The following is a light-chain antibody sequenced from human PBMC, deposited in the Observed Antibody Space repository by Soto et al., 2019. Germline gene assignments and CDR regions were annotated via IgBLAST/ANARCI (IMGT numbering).Light chain of an antibody. CDR2: GTS. CDR3: QQYGSPPIT. CDR1: QRVSTIY. Sequence: ETVMTHSPATLSVSRVERAALSCGASQRVSTIYLGWYQQQPGQPPRLLMSGTSNRATGTPDRFSGSGSGTDFTLTISRLEPEDFAVYYCQQYGSPPITFGQGTRLEIK. J-gene: IGKJ5*01. V-gene: IGKV3-20*01.